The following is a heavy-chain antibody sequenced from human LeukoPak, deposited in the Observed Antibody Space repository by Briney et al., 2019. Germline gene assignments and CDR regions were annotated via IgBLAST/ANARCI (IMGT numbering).Heavy chain of an antibody. CDR3: ARVEAAAGHFDP. D-gene: IGHD6-13*01. V-gene: IGHV1-69*13. CDR2: IIPIFGTA. CDR1: GGTFSSYA. Sequence: ASVKVSCKASGGTFSSYAISWVRQAPGQGLEWMGGIIPIFGTANYAQKFQGRVTITADESTSTVYMELSSLRSEDTAVYYCARVEAAAGHFDPWGQGTLVTVSS. J-gene: IGHJ5*02.